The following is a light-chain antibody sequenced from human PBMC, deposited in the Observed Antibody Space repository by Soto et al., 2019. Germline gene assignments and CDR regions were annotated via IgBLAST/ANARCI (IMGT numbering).Light chain of an antibody. CDR2: LNSDGSH. Sequence: QSVLTQSPSASASLGASVKLTCTLSSGHSSYAIAWHQQQPEKGPRYLMKLNSDGSHSKGDGIPDRFSGSSSGAERYLTISSLQSGDEADYYCQTWGTGIQVFGGGTKLTVL. CDR1: SGHSSYA. J-gene: IGLJ3*02. V-gene: IGLV4-69*01. CDR3: QTWGTGIQV.